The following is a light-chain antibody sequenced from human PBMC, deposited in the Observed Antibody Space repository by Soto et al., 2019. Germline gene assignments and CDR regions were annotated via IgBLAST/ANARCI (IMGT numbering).Light chain of an antibody. J-gene: IGKJ3*01. V-gene: IGKV3-20*01. Sequence: EIVLTQSPGTLSLSPGERATLSCRASQSVSNNYLAWYQQKPGQAPRLLIYGASSRATGIPDRFSGSGSGTDFPLTISSLEPEDFAVYYGQQYGSSPFSFGPGTKVDIK. CDR1: QSVSNNY. CDR3: QQYGSSPFS. CDR2: GAS.